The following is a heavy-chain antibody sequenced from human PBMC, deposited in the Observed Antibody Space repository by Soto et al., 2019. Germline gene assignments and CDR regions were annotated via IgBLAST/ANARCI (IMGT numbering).Heavy chain of an antibody. V-gene: IGHV3-30*18. Sequence: GGSLRLSCAASGFTLSSYGMHGVRKAPGKGLEWVAVISYDGSNKYYADSVKGRFTISRDNSKNTLYLQMNRLRVEDTAVYYCAKDGGPGQGSYSPHYYYYGMDVWGQGTTVTVSS. CDR2: ISYDGSNK. D-gene: IGHD1-26*01. CDR3: AKDGGPGQGSYSPHYYYYGMDV. CDR1: GFTLSSYG. J-gene: IGHJ6*02.